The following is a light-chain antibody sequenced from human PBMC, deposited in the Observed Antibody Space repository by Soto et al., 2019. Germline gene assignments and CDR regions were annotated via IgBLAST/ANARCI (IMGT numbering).Light chain of an antibody. CDR1: SSDVGGYDY. Sequence: QSALTQPASVSGSPGQSITISCTGTSSDVGGYDYVSWYQLHPGKAPKLMVFEVSNRPSGVSNRFSGSKSGNTASLTISGLQADDEADYYCSSYTSSTTYVFGPGTKLTVL. CDR2: EVS. CDR3: SSYTSSTTYV. J-gene: IGLJ1*01. V-gene: IGLV2-14*01.